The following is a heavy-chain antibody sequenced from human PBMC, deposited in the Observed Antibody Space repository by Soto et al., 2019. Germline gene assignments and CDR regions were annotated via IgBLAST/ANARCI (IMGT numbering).Heavy chain of an antibody. CDR3: WRSRSSGWQGGEY. CDR2: ISAYNGNT. CDR1: GYTFTSYG. D-gene: IGHD6-19*01. V-gene: IGHV1-18*01. J-gene: IGHJ4*02. Sequence: QVQLVQSGAEVKKPGASVKVSCKASGYTFTSYGISWVRQAPGQGLEWMGWISAYNGNTNYAQKLQGRVTMTTDTTPRTAYMELRSRRTCDKAGDYSWRSRSSGWQGGEYWGQGTLVTVSS.